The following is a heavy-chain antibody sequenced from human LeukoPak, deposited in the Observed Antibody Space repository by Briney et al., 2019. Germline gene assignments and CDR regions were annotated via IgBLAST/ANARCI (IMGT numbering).Heavy chain of an antibody. CDR2: IYSGGST. CDR3: ARDAGQQPTFDY. CDR1: GFTVSSNY. Sequence: PGGSLRLSCAASGFTVSSNYVSWVRQAPGKGLEWVSIIYSGGSTFYADSVKGRFTISRDNSKNTLYLQMNSLRAEDTAVYYCARDAGQQPTFDYWGQGTLVTVSS. J-gene: IGHJ4*02. D-gene: IGHD6-13*01. V-gene: IGHV3-53*01.